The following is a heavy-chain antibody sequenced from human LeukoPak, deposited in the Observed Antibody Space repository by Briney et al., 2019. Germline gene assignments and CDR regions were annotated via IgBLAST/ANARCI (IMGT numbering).Heavy chain of an antibody. CDR1: GVTFSSNA. J-gene: IGHJ4*02. D-gene: IGHD3-22*01. V-gene: IGHV3-23*01. CDR3: AIMHPYYDGNGYWVQ. CDR2: ISVSGTST. Sequence: GESLRLSCAASGVTFSSNATSWGRQAPGKGLGWVSGISVSGTSTSNADFVKGRFTISRDNPRNTLYLQMNSLRAEDTALYYCAIMHPYYDGNGYWVQWGQGTLVTVSS.